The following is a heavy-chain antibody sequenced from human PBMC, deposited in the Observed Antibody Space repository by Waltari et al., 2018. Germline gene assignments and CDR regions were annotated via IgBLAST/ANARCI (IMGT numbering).Heavy chain of an antibody. CDR3: ARGVPPTYSSTIDYYMDV. V-gene: IGHV1-69*14. J-gene: IGHJ6*03. CDR1: GGTFSSNA. D-gene: IGHD6-13*01. Sequence: QVRLVQSGAEVKKPGSSVKVSCKVFGGTFSSNAISWVRQAPGQGLEWMGGVIPMLGTANNAQKFQGRVTISADKSTTTAYLELSDLKSDDTAVYYCARGVPPTYSSTIDYYMDVWGRDHGHHLL. CDR2: VIPMLGTA.